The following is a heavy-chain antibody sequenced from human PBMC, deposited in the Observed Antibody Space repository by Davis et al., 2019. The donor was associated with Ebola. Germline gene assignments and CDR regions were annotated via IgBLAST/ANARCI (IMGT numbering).Heavy chain of an antibody. CDR3: ARGLGYCSGGGCYPFYYYYGMDV. Sequence: GESLKISCAASGFTFSSYGMHWVRQAPGKGLEWVAVIWYDGSNKYYADSVKGRFTISRDNSKNTLYLQMNSLRAEDTAVYYCARGLGYCSGGGCYPFYYYYGMDVWGQGTTVTVSS. CDR2: IWYDGSNK. D-gene: IGHD2-15*01. CDR1: GFTFSSYG. V-gene: IGHV3-33*01. J-gene: IGHJ6*02.